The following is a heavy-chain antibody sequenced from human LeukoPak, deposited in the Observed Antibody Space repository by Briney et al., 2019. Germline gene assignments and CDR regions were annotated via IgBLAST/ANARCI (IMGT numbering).Heavy chain of an antibody. Sequence: SETLSLTCTASGGSISSYYWSWIRQPPGKGLEWIGYIYYSGSTNYNPSLKSRVTISVDTSKNQFSLKLSSVTAADTAVYYCARVVGDILTGYSPPDYFDYWARESWSPSPQ. CDR3: ARVVGDILTGYSPPDYFDY. CDR2: IYYSGST. CDR1: GGSISSYY. D-gene: IGHD3-9*01. V-gene: IGHV4-59*01. J-gene: IGHJ4*02.